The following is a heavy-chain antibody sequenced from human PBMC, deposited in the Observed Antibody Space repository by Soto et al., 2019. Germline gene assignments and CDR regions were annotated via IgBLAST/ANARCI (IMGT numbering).Heavy chain of an antibody. Sequence: QITLKESGPTLVNPTQTLTLTCTFSGFSLSTSGVGVGWIRQPPGKALEWLALIYWDDDKRYSPSLKSRLTITTDTSKNQVVLTMTNMDPVDTATSYCARDVYFDWLYNWFDPWGQGTLVTVSS. CDR2: IYWDDDK. D-gene: IGHD3-9*01. V-gene: IGHV2-5*02. CDR1: GFSLSTSGVG. J-gene: IGHJ5*02. CDR3: ARDVYFDWLYNWFDP.